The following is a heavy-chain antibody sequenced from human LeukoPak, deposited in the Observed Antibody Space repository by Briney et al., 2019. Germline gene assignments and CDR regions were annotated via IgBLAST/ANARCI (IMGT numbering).Heavy chain of an antibody. V-gene: IGHV1-18*01. D-gene: IGHD3-22*01. CDR1: GYTFTNYG. CDR3: ARNSSGYPHAFDY. J-gene: IGHJ4*02. Sequence: GASVKVSCKASGYTFTNYGIRWVRQAPGQGLEWMGWISTYNGNTNYAQKFQGRVTMTTDTCTSTAYMELRSLRSDDTAPYYCARNSSGYPHAFDYWGQGTLVTVSS. CDR2: ISTYNGNT.